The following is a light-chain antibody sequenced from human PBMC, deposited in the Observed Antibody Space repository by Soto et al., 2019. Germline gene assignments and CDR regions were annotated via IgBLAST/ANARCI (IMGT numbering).Light chain of an antibody. Sequence: QSALTQPASVSGSPGQSITISCTGTSSDVGTYNYISWYQQHAGKVPKLIIYDVSKRPSGVSDRFSGSKSGNTASLTISGLQAEDEADYYCSSYTSSSPLVFGGGTKVTVL. CDR1: SSDVGTYNY. CDR2: DVS. V-gene: IGLV2-14*01. CDR3: SSYTSSSPLV. J-gene: IGLJ2*01.